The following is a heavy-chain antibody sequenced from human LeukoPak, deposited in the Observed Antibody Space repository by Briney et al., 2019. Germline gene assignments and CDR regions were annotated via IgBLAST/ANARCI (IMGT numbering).Heavy chain of an antibody. Sequence: GGSLRLSCAASGFTFSSYSMNWVRQAPGKGLEWVSSISSSSSYIYYADSVKGRFTISRDNAKNSLYLQMNSLRAEDTAVYYCARTSTYYDFWSGYYPNWFDPWGQGTLVTVSS. CDR3: ARTSTYYDFWSGYYPNWFDP. V-gene: IGHV3-21*04. D-gene: IGHD3-3*01. J-gene: IGHJ5*02. CDR2: ISSSSSYI. CDR1: GFTFSSYS.